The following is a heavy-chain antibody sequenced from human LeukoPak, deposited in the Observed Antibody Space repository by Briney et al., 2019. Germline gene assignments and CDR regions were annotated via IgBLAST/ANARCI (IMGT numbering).Heavy chain of an antibody. Sequence: SVKVSCKASGGXFSFYAINWVRQAPGQGLEWMGRIIPIPGMANYAQKFQGRVTITADSSTSTAYMEVSSLRSEDTAVYYCARAVVVARGLMAYFDYWGQGTLVTVSS. CDR3: ARAVVVARGLMAYFDY. CDR1: GGXFSFYA. D-gene: IGHD3-10*01. CDR2: IIPIPGMA. J-gene: IGHJ4*02. V-gene: IGHV1-69*04.